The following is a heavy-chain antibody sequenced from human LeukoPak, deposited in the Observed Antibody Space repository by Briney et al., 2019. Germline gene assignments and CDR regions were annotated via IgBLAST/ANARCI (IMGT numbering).Heavy chain of an antibody. Sequence: ASVKVSCKASGYTFTGYYMHWVRQAPGQGLERMGWINPNSGGTNYAQKFQGRVTMTRDTSISTAYMELSGLRSDDTAVYYCARDHKMVRGVTRDYWGQGTLVTVSS. CDR2: INPNSGGT. V-gene: IGHV1-2*02. CDR1: GYTFTGYY. D-gene: IGHD3-10*01. J-gene: IGHJ4*02. CDR3: ARDHKMVRGVTRDY.